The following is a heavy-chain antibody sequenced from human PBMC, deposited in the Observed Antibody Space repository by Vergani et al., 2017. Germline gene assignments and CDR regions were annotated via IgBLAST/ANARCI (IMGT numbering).Heavy chain of an antibody. CDR2: ISSSSSYI. J-gene: IGHJ6*02. V-gene: IGHV3-21*01. CDR3: AREPEQWLVKYYYGMDV. D-gene: IGHD6-19*01. Sequence: EVQLVESGGGLVKPGGSLRLSCAASGFTFSSYSMNWVRQAPGKGLEWVSSISSSSSYIYYADSVKGRFTISRDNAKNSLYLQRNSLRAEDTAVYYCAREPEQWLVKYYYGMDVWGQGTTVTVSS. CDR1: GFTFSSYS.